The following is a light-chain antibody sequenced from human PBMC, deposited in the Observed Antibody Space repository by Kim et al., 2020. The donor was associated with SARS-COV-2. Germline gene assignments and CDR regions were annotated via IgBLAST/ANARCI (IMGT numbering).Light chain of an antibody. Sequence: ASISCTSCQSLLDSDDGNTYLDWYLQKPGQSPQLLIYTLSSRAYGVPDRFSGSGSGTDFTLKISRVEAEDVGVYYCMQRIEFPPTFGGGTKVDIK. CDR2: TLS. CDR1: QSLLDSDDGNTY. CDR3: MQRIEFPPT. J-gene: IGKJ4*01. V-gene: IGKV2-40*01.